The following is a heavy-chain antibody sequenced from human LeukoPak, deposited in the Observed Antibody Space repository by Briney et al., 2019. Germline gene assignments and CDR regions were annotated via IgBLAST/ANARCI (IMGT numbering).Heavy chain of an antibody. V-gene: IGHV3-48*03. D-gene: IGHD5-12*01. CDR1: RFPFSIYE. CDR2: IHSSGTVK. CDR3: ALLTVASDFDY. J-gene: IGHJ4*02. Sequence: GGSLRLSCVVSRFPFSIYEMNWVRQAPGKGLEWVSNIHSSGTVKYYSDSVKGRFSISRDNAKSSLYLQMNSLRVEDTAVYYCALLTVASDFDYWGQGALVTVSS.